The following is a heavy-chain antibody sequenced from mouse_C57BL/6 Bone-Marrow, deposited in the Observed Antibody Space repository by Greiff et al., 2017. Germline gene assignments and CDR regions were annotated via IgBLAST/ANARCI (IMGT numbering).Heavy chain of an antibody. D-gene: IGHD2-3*01. J-gene: IGHJ2*01. V-gene: IGHV14-4*01. CDR1: GFNIKDDY. CDR2: IDPEIGDT. CDR3: SSFDGNYFDF. Sequence: EVQLKESGAELVRPGASVKLSCTASGFNIKDDYINWVKQRPEQGLEWIGWIDPEIGDTEYASKFQGKATITSDTSSNTAYLQLSSLTSEDTAVDYCSSFDGNYFDFWGQGTPLTVAS.